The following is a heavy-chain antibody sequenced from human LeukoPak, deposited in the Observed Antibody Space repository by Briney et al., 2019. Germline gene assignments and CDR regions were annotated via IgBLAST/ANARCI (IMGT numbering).Heavy chain of an antibody. CDR2: ISSSSSYI. J-gene: IGHJ4*02. CDR3: VGYYVGKFDY. Sequence: GGSLRLCCAGSGFTFSRYNMNWARQAPGKGLERVSSISSSSSYIYYADSVKGRFTISRDNAKNTLYPQMNTLSAEDTAVYYCVGYYVGKFDYWGQGTLVTVSS. V-gene: IGHV3-21*01. CDR1: GFTFSRYN. D-gene: IGHD4-23*01.